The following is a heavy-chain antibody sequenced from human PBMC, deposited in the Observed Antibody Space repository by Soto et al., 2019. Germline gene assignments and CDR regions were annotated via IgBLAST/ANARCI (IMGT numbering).Heavy chain of an antibody. J-gene: IGHJ2*01. CDR3: AGEGVGGDCSQCFDL. CDR1: GGTFSSYT. V-gene: IGHV1-69*02. CDR2: IIPILGIA. Sequence: QVQLVQSGAEVKKPGSSVKVSCKASGGTFSSYTISWVRQAPGQGLEWMGRIIPILGIANYAQKFQGRVTITAEKFTSRAYMELRSLSSDVPAVYSCAGEGVGGDCSQCFDLWGRGTVVTGSS. D-gene: IGHD2-21*02.